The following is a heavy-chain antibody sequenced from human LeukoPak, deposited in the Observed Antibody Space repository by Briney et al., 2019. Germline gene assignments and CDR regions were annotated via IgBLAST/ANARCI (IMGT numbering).Heavy chain of an antibody. CDR3: ARIPVAGLPSLFDS. V-gene: IGHV4-34*01. CDR1: GGSFSGYY. Sequence: SETLSLTCAVYGGSFSGYYCSWIRQTPGKGLEWIGEINHGGSTSYNPSLKSRLTISVGSANNHFSLRVTSVTAADTAVYYCARIPVAGLPSLFDSWGQGTLVTVSS. D-gene: IGHD6-19*01. CDR2: INHGGST. J-gene: IGHJ4*02.